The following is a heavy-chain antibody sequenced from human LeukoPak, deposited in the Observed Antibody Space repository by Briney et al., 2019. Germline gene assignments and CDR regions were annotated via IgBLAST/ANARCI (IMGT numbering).Heavy chain of an antibody. CDR2: INHSGST. Sequence: SETLSLTCAVYGGSFSGYYWSWIRQPPGKGLEWIGEINHSGSTNYNPSLKSRVTISVDTSKNQFSLKLSSVTAADTAVYYCARASITMVRGVIDYWGQGTLVTASS. CDR3: ARASITMVRGVIDY. V-gene: IGHV4-34*01. J-gene: IGHJ4*02. CDR1: GGSFSGYY. D-gene: IGHD3-10*01.